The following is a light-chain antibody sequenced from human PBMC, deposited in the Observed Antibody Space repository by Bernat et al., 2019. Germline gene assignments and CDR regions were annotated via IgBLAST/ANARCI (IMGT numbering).Light chain of an antibody. Sequence: EIVLTQSPGTLSLSPGERATLSCRASQSVSSSYLAWYQQKPGQAPRLLIYGASSRATGIPDRFSGSGSGTDFTLTISSLWPEDFAVYYCQQYGSSPLTFGGGTKVEIK. CDR3: QQYGSSPLT. CDR2: GAS. CDR1: QSVSSSY. V-gene: IGKV3-20*01. J-gene: IGKJ4*01.